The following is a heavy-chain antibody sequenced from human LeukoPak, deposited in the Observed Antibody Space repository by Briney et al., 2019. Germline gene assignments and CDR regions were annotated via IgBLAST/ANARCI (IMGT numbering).Heavy chain of an antibody. CDR3: GKRLTSWELEY. CDR1: GFTFSSYG. Sequence: GGSLRLSCAASGFTFSSYGMHWVRQAPGKGLEWVAAIWYDGSIQYYADSVKGRFTISRDNSKNTLYLQMDSLRAEDTAVYYCGKRLTSWELEYWGQGTLVTVSS. D-gene: IGHD1-26*01. V-gene: IGHV3-33*06. CDR2: IWYDGSIQ. J-gene: IGHJ4*02.